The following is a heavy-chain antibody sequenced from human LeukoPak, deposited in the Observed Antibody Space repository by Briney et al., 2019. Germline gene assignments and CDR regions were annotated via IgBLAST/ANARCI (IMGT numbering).Heavy chain of an antibody. CDR1: GGSFSGYY. CDR2: INPSGST. Sequence: SETLSLTCAVYGGSFSGYYWSCIRQPPGKGLEWIGGINPSGSTNYNPSLKSRVTISVDTSKNQFSLKLSSVTAADTAVYYCARRSGSYSLWGQGTLVTVSS. V-gene: IGHV4-34*01. CDR3: ARRSGSYSL. D-gene: IGHD3-10*01. J-gene: IGHJ4*02.